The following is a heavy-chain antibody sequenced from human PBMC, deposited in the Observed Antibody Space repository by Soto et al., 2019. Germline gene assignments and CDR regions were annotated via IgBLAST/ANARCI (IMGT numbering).Heavy chain of an antibody. J-gene: IGHJ3*02. D-gene: IGHD3-22*01. Sequence: GESLKISCKGSRYSFTSYWIGWVRQMPGKGLEWMGIIYPGDSDTRYSPSFQGQVTISADKSISTAYLQWSSLKASDTAMYYCARQGRYYDSSGYYRYAFDIWGQGTMVTVSS. V-gene: IGHV5-51*01. CDR2: IYPGDSDT. CDR1: RYSFTSYW. CDR3: ARQGRYYDSSGYYRYAFDI.